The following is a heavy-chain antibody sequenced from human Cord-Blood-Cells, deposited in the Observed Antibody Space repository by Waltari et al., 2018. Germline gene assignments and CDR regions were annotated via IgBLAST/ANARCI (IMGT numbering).Heavy chain of an antibody. Sequence: QVQLQQWGAGLLKPSETLSLTCAVYGGSFSGYYWSWIRQPPGKGLEWIGEINHSGSTNYNPSLKSRVTISVDTSKNQFSLKLSSVTAADTAVHYCAGIRQNDYGDYVDYYYGMDVWGQGTTVTVSS. D-gene: IGHD4-17*01. CDR2: INHSGST. V-gene: IGHV4-34*01. J-gene: IGHJ6*02. CDR1: GGSFSGYY. CDR3: AGIRQNDYGDYVDYYYGMDV.